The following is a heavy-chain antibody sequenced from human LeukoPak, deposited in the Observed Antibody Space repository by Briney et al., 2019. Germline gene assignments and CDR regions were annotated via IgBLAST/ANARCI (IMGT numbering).Heavy chain of an antibody. CDR1: GGTFISYA. V-gene: IGHV1-69*01. Sequence: SVKVSCKASGGTFISYAISWVRQAPGQGLEWMGGIIPIFGTANYAQKFQGRVTITADESTSTAYMELSSLRSEDTAVYYCARDGWGRVDDAFDIWGQGTMVTVSS. CDR2: IIPIFGTA. D-gene: IGHD2-21*02. J-gene: IGHJ3*02. CDR3: ARDGWGRVDDAFDI.